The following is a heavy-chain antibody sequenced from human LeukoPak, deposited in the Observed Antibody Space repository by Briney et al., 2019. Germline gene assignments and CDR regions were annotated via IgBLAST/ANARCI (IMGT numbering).Heavy chain of an antibody. J-gene: IGHJ6*03. CDR3: ARLSLVPYYYMDV. CDR2: IYPGDSDT. D-gene: IGHD2-2*01. CDR1: GYNFPSYW. V-gene: IGHV5-51*01. Sequence: GESLKISCQGSGYNFPSYWIAWVRQMPGKGLEWMGIIYPGDSDTRYSPSFQGQVTISADKSISTAYLQWSSLKASDTAMYYCARLSLVPYYYMDVWGKGTTVTVSS.